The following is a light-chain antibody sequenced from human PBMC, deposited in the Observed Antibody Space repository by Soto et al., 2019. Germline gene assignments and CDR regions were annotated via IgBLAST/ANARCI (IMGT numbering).Light chain of an antibody. CDR3: QQDYSTPVT. V-gene: IGKV4-1*01. CDR2: WAS. CDR1: QSVLYSSNNKNY. J-gene: IGKJ2*01. Sequence: DIVMTQSPDSLAVSLGERATINCKSSQSVLYSSNNKNYLAWYQQKPGQPPKLLIYWASTRESGVPDRFRGSGSGTDFALTISSLQAEDVAVYYCQQDYSTPVTFGQGTKREIK.